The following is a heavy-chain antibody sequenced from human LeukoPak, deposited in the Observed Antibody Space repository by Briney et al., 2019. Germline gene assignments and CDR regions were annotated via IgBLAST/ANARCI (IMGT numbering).Heavy chain of an antibody. CDR3: ARFPFASFDI. V-gene: IGHV4-34*01. J-gene: IGHJ3*02. CDR1: GGSFSGYY. Sequence: PSETLSLTCAVYGGSFSGYYWSWIRQPPGKGLEGIGEIKHSGSTNYNPSLKSRFTISVDTSKNQFSLKLSSVTAADTAVYYCARFPFASFDIWGQGTIVTVSS. CDR2: IKHSGST.